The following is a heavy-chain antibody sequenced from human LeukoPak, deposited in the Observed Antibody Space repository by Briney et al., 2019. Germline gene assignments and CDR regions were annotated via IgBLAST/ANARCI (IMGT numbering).Heavy chain of an antibody. D-gene: IGHD3-3*01. V-gene: IGHV4-59*08. CDR2: IYYSGRT. CDR1: GVSISSYY. CDR3: ARRRLVTIFGVVITSYAFDI. Sequence: SETLSLTCTVSGVSISSYYWSWIRQPPGKGLEWIGYIYYSGRTNYNPSLKSRVTISVDTSKNQFSLKLSSVTAADTAVYYCARRRLVTIFGVVITSYAFDIWGQGTMVTVSS. J-gene: IGHJ3*02.